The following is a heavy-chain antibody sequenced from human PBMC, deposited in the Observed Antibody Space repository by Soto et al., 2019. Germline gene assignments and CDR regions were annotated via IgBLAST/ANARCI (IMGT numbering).Heavy chain of an antibody. D-gene: IGHD2-15*01. Sequence: ASEKVSCKASGYTFTSYGISWVRQAPGQGLEWMGWISAYNGNTNYAQKLQGRVTMTTDTSTSTAYMELRSLRSDDTAVYYCAKYCSGGSCFGLIDYWGQGTLVTVSS. CDR1: GYTFTSYG. J-gene: IGHJ4*02. V-gene: IGHV1-18*01. CDR3: AKYCSGGSCFGLIDY. CDR2: ISAYNGNT.